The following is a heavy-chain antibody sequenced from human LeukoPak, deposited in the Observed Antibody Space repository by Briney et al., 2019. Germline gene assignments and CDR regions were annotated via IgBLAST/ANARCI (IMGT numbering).Heavy chain of an antibody. CDR2: ISSSSSTI. D-gene: IGHD3-3*01. CDR1: GFTFSSYS. J-gene: IGHJ5*02. Sequence: GGSLRLSCAASGFTFSSYSMNWVRQAPGKGLEGVSYISSSSSTIYYADSVKGRFTISRENAKNSVYLKMNSLRAEDTALYYCARDMAIFGVDNWFDPWGQGTLVTVSS. CDR3: ARDMAIFGVDNWFDP. V-gene: IGHV3-48*04.